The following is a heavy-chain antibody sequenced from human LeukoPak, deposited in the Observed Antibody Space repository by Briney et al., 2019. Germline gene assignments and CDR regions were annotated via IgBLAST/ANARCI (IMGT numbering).Heavy chain of an antibody. V-gene: IGHV4-34*01. D-gene: IGHD5-24*01. J-gene: IGHJ4*02. CDR2: INHSGST. Sequence: PSETLSLTCAVYGGSFSGYYWSWIRQPPGKGLEWIGEINHSGSTNYNPSLKSRVTISVDTSKNQFSLKLSSVTAADTAVYYCARLGYNYDYWGQGTLVTVSS. CDR3: ARLGYNYDY. CDR1: GGSFSGYY.